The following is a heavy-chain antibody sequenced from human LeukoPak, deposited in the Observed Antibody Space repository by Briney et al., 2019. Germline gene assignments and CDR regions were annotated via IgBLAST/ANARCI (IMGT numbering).Heavy chain of an antibody. J-gene: IGHJ5*02. CDR2: ISSSSSYI. Sequence: KSGGSLRLSCAASGFTFSSYSMNWVRQALGKGLEWVSSISSSSSYIYYADSVKGRFTISRDNAKNSLYLQMNSLRAEDTAVYYCARSAAYYDILTGYYDWFDPWGQGTLVTVSS. D-gene: IGHD3-9*01. CDR1: GFTFSSYS. V-gene: IGHV3-21*01. CDR3: ARSAAYYDILTGYYDWFDP.